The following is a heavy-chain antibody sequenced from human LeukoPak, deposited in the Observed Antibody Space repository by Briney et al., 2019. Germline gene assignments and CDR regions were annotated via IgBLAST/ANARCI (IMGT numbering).Heavy chain of an antibody. V-gene: IGHV6-1*01. J-gene: IGHJ4*02. CDR2: TYYKSKWYN. D-gene: IGHD2-2*01. Sequence: SQTLSLTCAISGDSVSSNSAAWNWIRQTPSRGLEWLGRTYYKSKWYNDYAVSVKSRITINPDTSKNQFSLQLNSVTPEDTAVYYCARGVEWDIVVVPAATPLDYWGQGTLVTVSS. CDR3: ARGVEWDIVVVPAATPLDY. CDR1: GDSVSSNSAA.